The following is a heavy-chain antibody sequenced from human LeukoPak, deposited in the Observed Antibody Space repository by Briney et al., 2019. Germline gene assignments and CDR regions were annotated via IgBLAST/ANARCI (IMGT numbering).Heavy chain of an antibody. V-gene: IGHV3-21*01. CDR3: ARRPIASTDYYYFLDV. CDR2: ISSSSSYI. J-gene: IGHJ6*03. CDR1: GFTFSSYS. D-gene: IGHD6-13*01. Sequence: PGGSLRLSCAASGFTFSSYSMNWVRQAPGKGLEWVSSISSSSSYIYYADSVRGRFTISRDNAENSLYLQMDSLRAEDTAVYYCARRPIASTDYYYFLDVWGKGTTVTVSS.